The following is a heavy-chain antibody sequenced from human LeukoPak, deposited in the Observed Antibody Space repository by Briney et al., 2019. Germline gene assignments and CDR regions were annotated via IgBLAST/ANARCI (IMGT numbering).Heavy chain of an antibody. CDR3: ARYEDYYGSGSYYRGGYFDY. CDR2: IYYSGST. V-gene: IGHV4-59*01. CDR1: GGSISSYY. J-gene: IGHJ4*02. D-gene: IGHD3-10*01. Sequence: SETLSLTCTVSGGSISSYYWSWLRQPPGRGLEWIGYIYYSGSTNYNPSLKSRVTISVDTSKNQFSLKLSSVTAADTAVYYCARYEDYYGSGSYYRGGYFDYWGQGTLVTVSS.